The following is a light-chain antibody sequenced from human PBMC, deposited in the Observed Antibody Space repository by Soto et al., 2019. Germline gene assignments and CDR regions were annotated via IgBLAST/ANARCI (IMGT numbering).Light chain of an antibody. Sequence: QSVLAQPRSVSGSPGQSVTISCTGTSSDVGGYDFVSWYQQHPGKAPKLMISDVSKRPSGVPDRFSGSKSGNTAPLTISGLQAEDEADYYCCSYAGDLALFGGGTKVTVL. J-gene: IGLJ2*01. CDR3: CSYAGDLAL. CDR2: DVS. CDR1: SSDVGGYDF. V-gene: IGLV2-11*01.